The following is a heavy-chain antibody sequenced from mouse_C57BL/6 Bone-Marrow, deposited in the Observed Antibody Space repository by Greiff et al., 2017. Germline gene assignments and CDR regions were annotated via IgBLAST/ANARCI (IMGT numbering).Heavy chain of an antibody. D-gene: IGHD4-1*01. CDR2: IYPTSGRT. CDR3: ARSGPLGRSFDY. V-gene: IGHV1-55*01. CDR1: GYTFTSYW. Sequence: QVQLQQSGAELVKPGASVKMSCKASGYTFTSYWITWVQQRPGQGLEWIGDIYPTSGRTNYNEKFKSKAILTVDTSSNTAYMQLSSLTSEDSAVFNCARSGPLGRSFDYWGQGTTLTVSS. J-gene: IGHJ2*01.